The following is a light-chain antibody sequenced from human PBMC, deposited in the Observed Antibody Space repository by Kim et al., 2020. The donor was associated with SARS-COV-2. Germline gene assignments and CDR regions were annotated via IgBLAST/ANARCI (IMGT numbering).Light chain of an antibody. CDR1: FSNVEGNT. V-gene: IGLV1-44*01. Sequence: GQGVTCSGSGSFSNVEGNTVNWWQHLPGTAPKLLIFGYNQRPSGVPDRFSGSKSGTSASLAISGLQSEDEADYYCAAWDDNLNGVGFGGGTQLTVL. J-gene: IGLJ2*01. CDR2: GYN. CDR3: AAWDDNLNGVG.